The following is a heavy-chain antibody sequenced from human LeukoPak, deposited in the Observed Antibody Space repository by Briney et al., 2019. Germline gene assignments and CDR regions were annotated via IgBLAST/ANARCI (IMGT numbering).Heavy chain of an antibody. CDR3: ARDRDILTGYYILDY. CDR1: GFTFSSYS. D-gene: IGHD3-9*01. J-gene: IGHJ4*02. Sequence: PGGSLRLSCAASGFTFSSYSMNWVRQAPGKGLEWVSSISSSSSYIYYADSVKGRFTISRDNAKNSLYLQMNSLRAEDTAVYYCARDRDILTGYYILDYWGQGTLVTVSS. CDR2: ISSSSSYI. V-gene: IGHV3-21*04.